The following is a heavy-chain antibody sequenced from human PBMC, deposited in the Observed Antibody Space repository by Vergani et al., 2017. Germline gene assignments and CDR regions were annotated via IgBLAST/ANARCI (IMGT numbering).Heavy chain of an antibody. J-gene: IGHJ4*02. D-gene: IGHD5-12*01. CDR2: IYHSGST. CDR3: AREGGRGYSGYDHDY. V-gene: IGHV4-38-2*02. Sequence: QVQLQQSGPGLVKPSETLSLTCTVSGYSISSGYYWGWIGQPPGKGLEWIGSIYHSGSTYYNPSLKSRVTISVDTSKNQFSLKLSSVTAADTPVYYCAREGGRGYSGYDHDYWGQGTLVTVSS. CDR1: GYSISSGYY.